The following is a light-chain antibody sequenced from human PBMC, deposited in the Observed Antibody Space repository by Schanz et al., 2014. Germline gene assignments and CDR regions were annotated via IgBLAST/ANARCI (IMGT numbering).Light chain of an antibody. J-gene: IGLJ3*02. Sequence: QSALTQPRSVSGSPGQSVTISCTGTSSDVGAHNHVTWYQQHPGKGPKLLIYEVSKRPSGVPDRFSGSKSGTSASLAITGLQAEDEADYYCQSYDNSLSGVFGGGTKLTVL. CDR3: QSYDNSLSGV. CDR1: SSDVGAHNH. CDR2: EVS. V-gene: IGLV2-11*01.